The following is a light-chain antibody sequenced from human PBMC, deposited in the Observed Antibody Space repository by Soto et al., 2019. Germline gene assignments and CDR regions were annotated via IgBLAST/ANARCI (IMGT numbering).Light chain of an antibody. CDR3: PAWDDSLSAYVV. CDR2: RNN. Sequence: QSVLTQPPSASGTPGQRVTISCSGSSSNIGSNYVYWYQQLPGTAPKLLIYRNNQRPSGVPDRFSGSKSGTSASLAIHGLRTEDEADYYCPAWDDSLSAYVVFGGGTKLTVL. V-gene: IGLV1-47*01. CDR1: SSNIGSNY. J-gene: IGLJ2*01.